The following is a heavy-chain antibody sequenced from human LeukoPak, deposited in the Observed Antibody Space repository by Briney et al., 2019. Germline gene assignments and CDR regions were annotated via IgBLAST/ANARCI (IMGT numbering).Heavy chain of an antibody. D-gene: IGHD3-22*01. CDR1: GFTFSTYA. Sequence: GGSLRLSCAASGFTFSTYAMSWVRQAPGKGLEWVSAISGSGGTTSYADSVKGRFTISRDNSKNTLYLQMSSLRAEDTAVYYCAKKDDYDGRLYWGQGTLVTVSS. CDR3: AKKDDYDGRLY. J-gene: IGHJ4*02. V-gene: IGHV3-23*01. CDR2: ISGSGGTT.